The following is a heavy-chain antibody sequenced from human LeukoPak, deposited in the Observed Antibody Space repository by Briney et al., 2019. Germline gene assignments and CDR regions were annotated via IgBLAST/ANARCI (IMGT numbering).Heavy chain of an antibody. CDR3: AKARPYYYYYYMDV. J-gene: IGHJ6*03. V-gene: IGHV3-43D*03. CDR2: ISWDGGST. Sequence: GGSLRLSCAASGFTFDDYAMHWVRQAPGKGLEWVSLISWDGGSTYYADSVKGRFTISRDNSKNSLHLQMNSLRAEDTALYYCAKARPYYYYYYMDVWGKGTTVTISS. CDR1: GFTFDDYA.